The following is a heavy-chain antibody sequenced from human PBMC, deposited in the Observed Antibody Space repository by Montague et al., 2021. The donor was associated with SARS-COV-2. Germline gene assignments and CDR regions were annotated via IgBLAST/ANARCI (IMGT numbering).Heavy chain of an antibody. J-gene: IGHJ6*02. D-gene: IGHD3-3*02. CDR2: NNYSGST. Sequence: SETLSLTCAVHGGSFSGYYWTWIRQPPGKGLEWIGENNYSGSTNYNPSLKSRVTMSVDMSKNQFSLKLRSVTAADTAVYYCARGRGLAVLFDFYYYGMDVWGQGTTVTVSS. CDR3: ARGRGLAVLFDFYYYGMDV. V-gene: IGHV4-34*01. CDR1: GGSFSGYY.